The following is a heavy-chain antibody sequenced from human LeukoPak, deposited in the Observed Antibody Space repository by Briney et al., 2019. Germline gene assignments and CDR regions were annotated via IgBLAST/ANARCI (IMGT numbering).Heavy chain of an antibody. J-gene: IGHJ3*02. V-gene: IGHV4-30-2*01. CDR2: IYHSGST. Sequence: SETLSLTCAVSGGSLSSGGYSWSWIRQPPGKGLEWIGYIYHSGSTYYNPSLKSRVTISVDRSKNQFSLKLSSVTAADTAVYYCARVLYSSSWYDLAFDIWGQGTMVTASS. CDR1: GGSLSSGGYS. CDR3: ARVLYSSSWYDLAFDI. D-gene: IGHD6-13*01.